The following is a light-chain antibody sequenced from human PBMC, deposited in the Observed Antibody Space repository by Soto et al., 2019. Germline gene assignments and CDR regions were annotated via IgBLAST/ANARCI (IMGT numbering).Light chain of an antibody. CDR1: QSISTY. Sequence: DIQMTQSPSSLSASVGDRVTITCRASQSISTYLSWYQQKPGKAPNLLIYAASTLQRGVPSRFSGSGSGTDFTLTISSLQPEDFATYYCQQSYNTVLPTFGGGTKVEIK. CDR3: QQSYNTVLPT. V-gene: IGKV1-39*01. J-gene: IGKJ4*01. CDR2: AAS.